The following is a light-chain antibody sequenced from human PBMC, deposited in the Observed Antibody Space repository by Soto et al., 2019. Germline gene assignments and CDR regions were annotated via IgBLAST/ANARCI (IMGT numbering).Light chain of an antibody. Sequence: QSVLTQPASVSGSPGQSITISCTGTSSDVGGYNYVSWHQQHPGKAPKLMIYEVSNRPSGVSNRFSGSKSGNTASLTISGLQAEDEADYYCSSYTSSSTLYAFGTGTKVTVL. CDR2: EVS. CDR1: SSDVGGYNY. V-gene: IGLV2-14*01. CDR3: SSYTSSSTLYA. J-gene: IGLJ1*01.